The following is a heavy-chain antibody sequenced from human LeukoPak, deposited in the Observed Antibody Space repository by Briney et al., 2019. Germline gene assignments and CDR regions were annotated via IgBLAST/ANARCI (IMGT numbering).Heavy chain of an antibody. V-gene: IGHV4-39*01. CDR3: ARQLRFLVDYYYYMDV. D-gene: IGHD3-3*01. CDR2: IYYSGST. CDR1: GGSLSSSRYY. Sequence: SETLSLTCTVSGGSLSSSRYYWGWIRQPPGKGLEWMGSIYYSGSTYYNPSLKSRVTISVDTSKNQFSLKLSSVTAADTAVYYCARQLRFLVDYYYYMDVWGKGTTVTVSS. J-gene: IGHJ6*03.